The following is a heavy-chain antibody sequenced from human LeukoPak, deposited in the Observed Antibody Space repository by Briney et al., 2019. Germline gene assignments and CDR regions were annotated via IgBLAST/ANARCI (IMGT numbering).Heavy chain of an antibody. Sequence: PGVSLRLYCAAAGFTFSSYAMHWVRQAPGKGLEYVSAISSNGGSTYYANSVKVRFTISRDNSKNTLYLQMGSLRAEDMAVYYCARDPTTNDNFAFDIWGQGTMVTVSS. CDR1: GFTFSSYA. D-gene: IGHD1-20*01. J-gene: IGHJ3*02. CDR2: ISSNGGST. CDR3: ARDPTTNDNFAFDI. V-gene: IGHV3-64*01.